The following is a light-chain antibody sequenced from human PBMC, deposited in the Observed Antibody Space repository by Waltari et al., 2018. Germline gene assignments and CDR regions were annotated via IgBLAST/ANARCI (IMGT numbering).Light chain of an antibody. CDR1: QSVNSNY. CDR3: QQYGSAPLT. J-gene: IGKJ4*01. V-gene: IGKV3-20*01. CDR2: DAS. Sequence: EIVLTQSPGTLSVSPGERVTLSCRASQSVNSNYVAWYQQRPGQAPRLLIYDASIRATDVADRFSGSGSGTSFTLTISRLEAEDVAVYHSQQYGSAPLTFGGGSKVEI.